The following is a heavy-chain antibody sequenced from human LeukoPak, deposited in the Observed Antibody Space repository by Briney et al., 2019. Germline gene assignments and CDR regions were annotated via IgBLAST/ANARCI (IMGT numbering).Heavy chain of an antibody. D-gene: IGHD4-23*01. J-gene: IGHJ5*01. V-gene: IGHV4-39*01. Sequence: PSEALSLPFAVSGGCISSINHHWGWVRPSPGKDLEWIGSIYNGRTTFSNPSLNSRVTISIVTSKNQFSLQLNSVTAADTAVYYCVRHDGRSGGTMGAFDSWGQGSLVTVSS. CDR2: IYNGRTT. CDR1: GGCISSINHH. CDR3: VRHDGRSGGTMGAFDS.